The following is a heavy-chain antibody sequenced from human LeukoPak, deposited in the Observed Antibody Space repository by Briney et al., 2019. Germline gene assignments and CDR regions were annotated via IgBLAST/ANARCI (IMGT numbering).Heavy chain of an antibody. CDR1: GGSISSSSYY. Sequence: SETLSLTCTVSGGSISSSSYYWGWIRQPPGKGLEWIGSIFYSGSTYYNPSLRSRVTVSVDTSKNQFSLKLSSVTAADTAVYYCARRHSGYDYLDYWGRGTLVTVSS. J-gene: IGHJ4*02. CDR3: ARRHSGYDYLDY. CDR2: IFYSGST. D-gene: IGHD5-12*01. V-gene: IGHV4-39*01.